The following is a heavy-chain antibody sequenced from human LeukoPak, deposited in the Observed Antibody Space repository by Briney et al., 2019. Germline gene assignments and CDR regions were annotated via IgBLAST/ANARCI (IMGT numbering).Heavy chain of an antibody. CDR2: ISYDGIIE. J-gene: IGHJ3*02. Sequence: GGSLRLSCAASGFAFSSFAMHWVRQAPGKGLDWVSLISYDGIIEDYSDSVKGRFTISRDNFKNTLFLQMNSLRDEDTAVYYCVRDTGYRLTSDAFDIWGQGTMVTVSS. CDR1: GFAFSSFA. D-gene: IGHD1-1*01. CDR3: VRDTGYRLTSDAFDI. V-gene: IGHV3-30*04.